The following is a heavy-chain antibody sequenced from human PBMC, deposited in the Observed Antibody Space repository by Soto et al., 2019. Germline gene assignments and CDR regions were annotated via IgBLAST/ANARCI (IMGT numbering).Heavy chain of an antibody. D-gene: IGHD3-16*01. CDR2: IFSSGTT. V-gene: IGHV4-30-4*01. CDR3: ARVPSPFDYYYAMDV. Sequence: SETLSLTCTVSGDSISSGNKYWSWIRQAPGKGLEWIGYIFSSGTTYYNPSLKSRLTMSLDTSQNQFSLRLASVTDADSAVYYCARVPSPFDYYYAMDVWGQGTTVT. J-gene: IGHJ6*02. CDR1: GDSISSGNKY.